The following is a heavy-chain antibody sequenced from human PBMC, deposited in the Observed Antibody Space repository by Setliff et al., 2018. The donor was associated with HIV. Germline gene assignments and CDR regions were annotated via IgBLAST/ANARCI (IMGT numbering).Heavy chain of an antibody. D-gene: IGHD6-13*01. J-gene: IGHJ4*02. Sequence: SETLSLTCTVSGGSISSSSYYWGWIRQPPGKGLEWIAYFYTSGSTNYNPSLKSRVTISVDTSKNQFSLKLSSVTAADTAVYYCAADGDTNSWYFYWGQGTQVTVSS. V-gene: IGHV4-61*05. CDR1: GGSISSSSYY. CDR3: AADGDTNSWYFY. CDR2: FYTSGST.